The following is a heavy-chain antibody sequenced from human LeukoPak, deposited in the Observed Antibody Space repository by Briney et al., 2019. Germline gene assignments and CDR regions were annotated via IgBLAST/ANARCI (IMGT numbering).Heavy chain of an antibody. Sequence: SVKVSCKASGGTFSSYAISWVRQAPGQGLEWMGRIIPILGIANYAQKFQGRVTITADKSTSTAYMELSSLRSEDTAVYYCARGVDGGNSDWFDPWGQGTLVTVSS. CDR2: IIPILGIA. D-gene: IGHD4-23*01. CDR1: GGTFSSYA. J-gene: IGHJ5*02. CDR3: ARGVDGGNSDWFDP. V-gene: IGHV1-69*04.